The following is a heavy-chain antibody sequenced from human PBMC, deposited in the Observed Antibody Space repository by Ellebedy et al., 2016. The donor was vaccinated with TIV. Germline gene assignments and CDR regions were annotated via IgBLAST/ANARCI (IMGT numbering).Heavy chain of an antibody. CDR1: GYTFGSYT. J-gene: IGHJ5*02. CDR2: ISAHNGHT. Sequence: ASVKVSCKASGYTFGSYTITWVRQAPGQGLEWMGWISAHNGHTNYAQKLQGRVTMTTESSTSTAYMELRSLRSDDTAVYYCAREQEASQYYYGSGTYIVWFDPWGPGTLVTVSS. V-gene: IGHV1-18*04. CDR3: AREQEASQYYYGSGTYIVWFDP. D-gene: IGHD3-10*01.